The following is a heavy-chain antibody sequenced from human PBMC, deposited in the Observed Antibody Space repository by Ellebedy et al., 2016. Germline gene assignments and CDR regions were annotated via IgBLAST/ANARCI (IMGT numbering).Heavy chain of an antibody. V-gene: IGHV1-46*01. CDR2: INTADSSS. D-gene: IGHD4-23*01. CDR1: GYMFTTFY. Sequence: ASVKVSXKTSGYMFTTFYLHWVRNAPGRGLVWMGTINTADSSSHHAQNFQGRLTMTSDTSATTVYMELSSLTSEDTAVYYCVREFHGGNVDYWGQGVLVTVS. CDR3: VREFHGGNVDY. J-gene: IGHJ4*02.